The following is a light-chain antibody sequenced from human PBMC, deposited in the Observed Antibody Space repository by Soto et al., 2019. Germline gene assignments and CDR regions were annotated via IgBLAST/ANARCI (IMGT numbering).Light chain of an antibody. Sequence: DIVMTRSPDSLAVSLGERATIKCKSSQSVLYSSANKNYLAWYQQNQGQPPKLLIYWASTRESGVPYRFSGSVSGTDFTLTICSLQADDVAVYYCQHYYSTHPLTFGQGNKLEIK. V-gene: IGKV4-1*01. CDR1: QSVLYSSANKNY. J-gene: IGKJ2*01. CDR3: QHYYSTHPLT. CDR2: WAS.